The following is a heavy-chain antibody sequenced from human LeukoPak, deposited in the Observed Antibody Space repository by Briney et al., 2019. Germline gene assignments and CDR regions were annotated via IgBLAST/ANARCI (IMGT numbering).Heavy chain of an antibody. V-gene: IGHV4-39*07. Sequence: PSETLSLTCTVSGGSISSSSYYWGWIRQPPGKGLEWIGSIYYSGSTYYNPSLKSRVTISVDTSKNQFSLKLSSVTAADTAVYYCAREVPGSTVDYWGQGTLVTVSS. CDR2: IYYSGST. CDR3: AREVPGSTVDY. J-gene: IGHJ4*02. D-gene: IGHD4-11*01. CDR1: GGSISSSSYY.